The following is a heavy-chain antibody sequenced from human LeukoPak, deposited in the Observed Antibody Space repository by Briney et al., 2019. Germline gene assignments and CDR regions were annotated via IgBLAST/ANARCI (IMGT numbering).Heavy chain of an antibody. J-gene: IGHJ4*02. CDR3: ARHHVPGYFDY. V-gene: IGHV4-59*08. D-gene: IGHD6-6*01. CDR1: GGSISSYY. Sequence: SETLSLTCTVSGGSISSYYWSWIRQPPGEGLEWIGYIYYSGSTNYNPSLKSRVTISVDTSKNQFSLKLSSVTAADTAVYYCARHHVPGYFDYWGQGTLVTVSS. CDR2: IYYSGST.